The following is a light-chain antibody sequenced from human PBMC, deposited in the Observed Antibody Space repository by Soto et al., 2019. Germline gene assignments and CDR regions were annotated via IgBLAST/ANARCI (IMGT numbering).Light chain of an antibody. CDR3: QQYSNTLIA. J-gene: IGKJ5*01. V-gene: IGKV1-5*01. CDR1: QSIGSW. CDR2: DAS. Sequence: DIPMTQAPSTLSASVGDRVTITCRASQSIGSWLAWYRQKPGKAPELLIYDASSLESGVPSRFSGGGSGTEFTLTIGSLQPEDFATYYCQQYSNTLIAFGPGTRLEIK.